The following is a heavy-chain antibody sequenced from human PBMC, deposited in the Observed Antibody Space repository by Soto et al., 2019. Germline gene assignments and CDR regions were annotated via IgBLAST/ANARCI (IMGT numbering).Heavy chain of an antibody. V-gene: IGHV2-5*02. Sequence: QITLKESGPTLVKPTQTLTLTCTFSGFSLSTSGVGVGWIRQPPGKALEWLALIYWDDDKRYSPSMKSRLTITKDTSKNQVVLTMTNLDPVDTATYYCAHSLGGVIVTVPPFDYWGQGTLVTVSS. CDR1: GFSLSTSGVG. D-gene: IGHD3-16*02. J-gene: IGHJ4*02. CDR3: AHSLGGVIVTVPPFDY. CDR2: IYWDDDK.